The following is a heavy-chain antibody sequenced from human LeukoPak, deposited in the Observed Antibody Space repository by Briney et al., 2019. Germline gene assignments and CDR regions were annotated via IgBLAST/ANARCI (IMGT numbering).Heavy chain of an antibody. V-gene: IGHV3-48*04. J-gene: IGHJ4*02. CDR3: ARDGTRAWDY. Sequence: GGSLRLSCAASGFTFSSYSMNWVRQAPGKGLEWVSYISSSSSTIYHADSVKGRFTISRDNAKNSLYLQMNSLRAEDTAVYYCARDGTRAWDYWGQGTLVTVSS. CDR1: GFTFSSYS. D-gene: IGHD6-13*01. CDR2: ISSSSSTI.